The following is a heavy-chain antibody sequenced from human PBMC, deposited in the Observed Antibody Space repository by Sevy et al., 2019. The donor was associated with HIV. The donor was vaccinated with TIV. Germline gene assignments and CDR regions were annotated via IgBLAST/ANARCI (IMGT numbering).Heavy chain of an antibody. D-gene: IGHD6-19*01. CDR3: AKDIAVAGPLLYYFDY. Sequence: QLGGSLRLSCTASGFNFDDYGMHWVRQAPGKGLEWVSGISWNSRSIGYADSVKGRFTISRDGAQNSLYLQMSSLRPEDTAFYYCAKDIAVAGPLLYYFDYWGQGTLVTVSS. J-gene: IGHJ4*02. V-gene: IGHV3-9*01. CDR2: ISWNSRSI. CDR1: GFNFDDYG.